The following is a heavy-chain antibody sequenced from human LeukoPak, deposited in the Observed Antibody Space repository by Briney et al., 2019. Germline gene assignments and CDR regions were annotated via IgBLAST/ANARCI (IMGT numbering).Heavy chain of an antibody. CDR1: GYTFTGYY. V-gene: IGHV1-2*02. Sequence: ASVKVSCKASGYTFTGYYLHWVRQAPGQGLEWMGWINPSSGGTNYAQNFQGRVTMTRDTSISTAYMELSRLRSDDTAVYYCARDVGGGSLNWFDPWGQGTLVSVSS. CDR2: INPSSGGT. CDR3: ARDVGGGSLNWFDP. D-gene: IGHD2-15*01. J-gene: IGHJ5*02.